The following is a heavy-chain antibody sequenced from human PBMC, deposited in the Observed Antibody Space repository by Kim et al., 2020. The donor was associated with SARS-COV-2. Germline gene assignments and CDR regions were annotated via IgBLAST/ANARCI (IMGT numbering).Heavy chain of an antibody. CDR1: GGTFSSYA. CDR3: AAAKRMATTSALYYFDY. J-gene: IGHJ4*02. V-gene: IGHV1-69*13. Sequence: SVKVSCKASGGTFSSYAISWVRQAPGQGLEWMGGIIPIFGTANYAQKFQGRVTITADESTSTAYMELSSLRSEDTAVYYCAAAKRMATTSALYYFDYWGQGTLVTVSS. CDR2: IIPIFGTA. D-gene: IGHD5-12*01.